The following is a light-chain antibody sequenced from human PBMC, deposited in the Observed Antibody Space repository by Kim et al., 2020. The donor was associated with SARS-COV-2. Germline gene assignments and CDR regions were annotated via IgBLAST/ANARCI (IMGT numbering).Light chain of an antibody. J-gene: IGKJ2*01. CDR3: QQYGVAPPYT. Sequence: SPWERATLSCRTRQSVCSHCLAWYQQRPGQAPRLLIYSVSTRATGIPDRFSGSGSGTDFTLTISRLEPEDFAVYYCQQYGVAPPYTFGQGTKLEIK. CDR2: SVS. CDR1: QSVCSHC. V-gene: IGKV3-20*01.